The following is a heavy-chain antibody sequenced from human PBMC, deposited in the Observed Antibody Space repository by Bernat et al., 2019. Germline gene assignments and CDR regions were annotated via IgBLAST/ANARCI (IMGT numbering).Heavy chain of an antibody. CDR2: IYSGGST. Sequence: EVQLVESGGGLVQPGGSLRLSCAASGFTVSSNYMSWVRQAPGKGLEWVSVIYSGGSTYYADSVKGRFTIARDKSKNTLYLQMNSLRAEDTAVYYCARDWGIVGATPRVFDWGQGTLVTVSS. D-gene: IGHD1-26*01. J-gene: IGHJ4*02. CDR3: ARDWGIVGATPRVFD. V-gene: IGHV3-66*01. CDR1: GFTVSSNY.